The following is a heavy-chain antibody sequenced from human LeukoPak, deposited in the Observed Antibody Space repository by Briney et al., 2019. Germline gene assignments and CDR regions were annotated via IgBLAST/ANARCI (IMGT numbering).Heavy chain of an antibody. V-gene: IGHV4-61*02. CDR1: GVSISSSNSY. D-gene: IGHD1-26*01. Sequence: PSETLSLTCSVSGVSISSSNSYWSWIRQPAGKGLEWIGRIYTSGSTNYNPSLKSRVTISVDTSKNQFSLKLSSVTAADTAVYYCARGGYSGSPPYWFDPWGQGTLVTVSS. J-gene: IGHJ5*02. CDR2: IYTSGST. CDR3: ARGGYSGSPPYWFDP.